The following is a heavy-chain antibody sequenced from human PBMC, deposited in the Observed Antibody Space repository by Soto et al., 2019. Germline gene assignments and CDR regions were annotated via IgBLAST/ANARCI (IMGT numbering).Heavy chain of an antibody. CDR3: TRVGYSYGYQSRVFDY. CDR2: IRSKAYGGTT. CDR1: GFTFGDYA. J-gene: IGHJ4*02. V-gene: IGHV3-49*03. D-gene: IGHD5-18*01. Sequence: SGGSLRLSCTASGFTFGDYAMSWFRQVPGKGLEWVGFIRSKAYGGTTEYAASVKGRFTISRDDSKSIAYLQMNSLKTEDTAVYYCTRVGYSYGYQSRVFDYWGQGTLVTVSS.